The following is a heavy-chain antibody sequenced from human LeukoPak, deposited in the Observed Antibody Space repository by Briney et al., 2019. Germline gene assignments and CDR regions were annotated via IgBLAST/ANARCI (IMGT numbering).Heavy chain of an antibody. CDR2: VYNSGST. J-gene: IGHJ5*02. Sequence: SETLSLTCTVSGGSTTGYYWSWIRQPPAKGLEWIAYVYNSGSTNYNPSLKSRVTISVDTSKNQFSLKLNSVTAADTAIYYCARGLNCSGGRCWFDPWGQGTLVTVSS. CDR1: GGSTTGYY. V-gene: IGHV4-59*12. D-gene: IGHD2-15*01. CDR3: ARGLNCSGGRCWFDP.